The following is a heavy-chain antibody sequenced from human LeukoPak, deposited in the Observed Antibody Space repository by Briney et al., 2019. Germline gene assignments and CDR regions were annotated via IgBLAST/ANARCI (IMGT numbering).Heavy chain of an antibody. CDR3: ASQGFIAAAEDY. CDR1: GFTFSSYS. J-gene: IGHJ4*02. D-gene: IGHD6-13*01. Sequence: GGSLRLSCAASGFTFSSYSMNWVRQAPGKGLEWVSSISSSSSYIYYADSVKGRFTISRDNAKNSLYLQMNSLRAEDTAVYYCASQGFIAAAEDYWGQGTLVTVSS. V-gene: IGHV3-21*01. CDR2: ISSSSSYI.